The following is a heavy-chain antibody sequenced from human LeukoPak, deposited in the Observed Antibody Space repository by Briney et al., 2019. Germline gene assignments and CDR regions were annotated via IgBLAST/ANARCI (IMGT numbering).Heavy chain of an antibody. D-gene: IGHD2-21*02. Sequence: ASVKVSCKASGYTFTSYYMHWVRQAPGQGLEWMGWINPNSGGTNYAQKFQGRVTMTRDTSISTAYMELSRLRSDDTAGYYCARVAGHIVVVTPYWYFDLWGRGTLVTVSS. J-gene: IGHJ2*01. CDR1: GYTFTSYY. CDR3: ARVAGHIVVVTPYWYFDL. CDR2: INPNSGGT. V-gene: IGHV1-2*02.